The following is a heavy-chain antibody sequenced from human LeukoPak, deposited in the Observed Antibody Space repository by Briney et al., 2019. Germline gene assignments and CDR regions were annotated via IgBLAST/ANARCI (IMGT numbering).Heavy chain of an antibody. CDR1: GGTFSSYA. CDR2: IIPIFGTA. V-gene: IGHV1-69*01. J-gene: IGHJ5*02. D-gene: IGHD3-3*01. CDR3: ARDRHTIFGVDPPNNWFDP. Sequence: SVKVSCKASGGTFSSYAIGWVRQAPGQGLEWMGGIIPIFGTANYAQKFQGRVTITADESTSTAYMELSSLRSEDTAVYCCARDRHTIFGVDPPNNWFDPWGQGTLVTVSS.